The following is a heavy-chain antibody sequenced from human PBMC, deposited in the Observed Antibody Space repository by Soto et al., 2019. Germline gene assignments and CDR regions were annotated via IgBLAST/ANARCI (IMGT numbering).Heavy chain of an antibody. J-gene: IGHJ6*02. V-gene: IGHV1-18*01. CDR1: GGTFSSYT. CDR2: ISAYNGNT. Sequence: ASVKVSCKASGGTFSSYTISWVRQAPGQGLEWMGWISAYNGNTNYAQKLQGRVTMTTDTSTSTAYMELRSLRSDDTAVYYCARDVGATYYYYYGMDVWGQGXTVTVSS. D-gene: IGHD1-26*01. CDR3: ARDVGATYYYYYGMDV.